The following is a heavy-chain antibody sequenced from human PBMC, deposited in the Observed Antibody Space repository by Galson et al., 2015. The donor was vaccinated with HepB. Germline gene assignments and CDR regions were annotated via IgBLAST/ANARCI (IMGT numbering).Heavy chain of an antibody. CDR1: GYSFTSYW. CDR3: ARPGIAVAGPATFDI. V-gene: IGHV5-10-1*01. D-gene: IGHD6-19*01. CDR2: IDPSDSYT. Sequence: QSGAEVKKPGESLRISCKGSGYSFTSYWISWVRQMPGKGLEWMGRIDPSDSYTNYSPSFQGHVTISADKSISTAYLQWSSLKASDTAMYYCARPGIAVAGPATFDIRGQGTMVTVSS. J-gene: IGHJ3*02.